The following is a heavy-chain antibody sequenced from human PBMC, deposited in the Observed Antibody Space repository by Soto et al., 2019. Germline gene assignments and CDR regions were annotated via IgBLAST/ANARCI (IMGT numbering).Heavy chain of an antibody. Sequence: QVQLQESGPGLVKASQTRSLTCTVTGGAISTGGYYWNWIRQHPGKGLEWIGYFYYSGSTYYNPSLKSRVTISVNTSKNQFSLKLSSVTAADTAVYYCARSVFPWGQGTLVTVSS. CDR3: ARSVFP. CDR2: FYYSGST. CDR1: GGAISTGGYY. J-gene: IGHJ5*02. V-gene: IGHV4-31*03.